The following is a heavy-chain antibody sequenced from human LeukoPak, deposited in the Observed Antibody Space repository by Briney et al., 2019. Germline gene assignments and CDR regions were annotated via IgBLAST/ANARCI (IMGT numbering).Heavy chain of an antibody. CDR1: GFTFSGFW. D-gene: IGHD3-16*01. V-gene: IGHV3-7*01. CDR2: IKYDGSKE. Sequence: GGSLRLSCAASGFTFSGFWMTWVRQAPGKGLEWVANIKYDGSKENYVDSVKGRFTISRDNAKNSLFLQMNSLGVEDTAVYFCASRTDYLNWGQGTLVTVSS. CDR3: ASRTDYLN. J-gene: IGHJ4*02.